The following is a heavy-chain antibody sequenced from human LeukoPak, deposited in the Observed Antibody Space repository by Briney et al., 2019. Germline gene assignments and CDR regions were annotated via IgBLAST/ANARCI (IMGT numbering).Heavy chain of an antibody. CDR1: GVSISINS. Sequence: ASETLSLTCNVSGVSISINSWSWIRQPPGEGLEWIGRIHTSGITIYNPSLKSRVTISVDTSKNQFSLKLSSVTAADTAVYYCARQYDFWSGYLDYWGQGTLVTVSS. CDR3: ARQYDFWSGYLDY. V-gene: IGHV4-4*07. J-gene: IGHJ4*02. D-gene: IGHD3-3*01. CDR2: IHTSGIT.